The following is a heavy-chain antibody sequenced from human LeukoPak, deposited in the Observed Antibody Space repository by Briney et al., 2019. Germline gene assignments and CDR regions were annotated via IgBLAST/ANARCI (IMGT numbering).Heavy chain of an antibody. CDR3: ARGGIEVPAFDM. CDR2: INPLSGDT. J-gene: IGHJ3*02. CDR1: GYTFTAHF. V-gene: IGHV1-2*02. D-gene: IGHD1-26*01. Sequence: GASVKVSCQTSGYTFTAHFIHWVRQAPGQGLEWVGLINPLSGDTTYAQRFQGRVTLTRDTSIRTAFMELGSLGSGDTAVYYCARGGIEVPAFDMWGRGTMVTAS.